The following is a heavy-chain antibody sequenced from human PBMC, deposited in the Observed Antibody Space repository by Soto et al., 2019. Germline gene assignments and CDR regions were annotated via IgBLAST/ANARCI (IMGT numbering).Heavy chain of an antibody. D-gene: IGHD3-9*01. CDR2: ISGSGGST. Sequence: SLRLSCAASGFTFSSYAMSWVRQAPGKGLEWVSAISGSGGSTYYADSVKGRFTISRDNSKNTLYLQMNSLRAEDTAVYYCAKAPDYDILTGSDYWGQGTLVTVSS. CDR1: GFTFSSYA. CDR3: AKAPDYDILTGSDY. V-gene: IGHV3-23*01. J-gene: IGHJ4*02.